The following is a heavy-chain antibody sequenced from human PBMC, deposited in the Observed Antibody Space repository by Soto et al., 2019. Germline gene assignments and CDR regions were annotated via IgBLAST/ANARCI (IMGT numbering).Heavy chain of an antibody. J-gene: IGHJ6*03. CDR3: AKDGTMVRGVYYYYMDV. Sequence: GGSLRLSCAASGFTFSSYGMHWVRQAPGKGLEWVAVISYDGSNKYYADSVKGRFTISRDNSKNTLYLQMNSLRAEDTAVYYCAKDGTMVRGVYYYYMDVWGKGTTVTVSS. D-gene: IGHD3-10*01. CDR1: GFTFSSYG. CDR2: ISYDGSNK. V-gene: IGHV3-30*18.